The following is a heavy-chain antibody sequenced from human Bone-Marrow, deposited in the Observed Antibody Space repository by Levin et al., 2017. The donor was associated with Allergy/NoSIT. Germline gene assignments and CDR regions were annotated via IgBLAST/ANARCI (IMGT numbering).Heavy chain of an antibody. D-gene: IGHD5-12*01. CDR1: GGSISVYY. CDR3: ARAKATIELDS. V-gene: IGHV4-4*08. CDR2: IHSSGTS. Sequence: PSETLSLICSVSGGSISVYYWSWIRLSPGKGLEWIGSIHSSGTSNYNPSLKSRVTMSSDTSKNHFSLRLSSVTAADTAVYYCARAKATIELDSWGQGTLVTVSS. J-gene: IGHJ5*01.